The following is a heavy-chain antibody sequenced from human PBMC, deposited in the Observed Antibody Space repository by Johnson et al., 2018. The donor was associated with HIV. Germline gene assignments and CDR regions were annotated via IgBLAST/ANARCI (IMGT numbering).Heavy chain of an antibody. Sequence: QVQLVESGGGVVQPGRSLRLSCAASGFTFTTYGMHWVRQAPGKGLEWVAFISYDGSSKYYADSVKGRFTISRDNSKNTLYLQMNSLRAEDTAVYYCAKDLEHILTYAFDIWGQGTMVTVSS. CDR1: GFTFTTYG. J-gene: IGHJ3*02. CDR3: AKDLEHILTYAFDI. V-gene: IGHV3-30*18. CDR2: ISYDGSSK. D-gene: IGHD2-21*01.